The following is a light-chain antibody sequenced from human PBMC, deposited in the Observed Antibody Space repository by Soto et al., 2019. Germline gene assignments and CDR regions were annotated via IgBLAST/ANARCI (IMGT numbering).Light chain of an antibody. V-gene: IGLV2-14*01. CDR2: DVS. CDR3: SSYTSSSTLGV. CDR1: NSDVGGYNY. Sequence: QSALTQPASVSGSPGQSITISCTGTNSDVGGYNYVSWYQQHPGKAPKLMIYDVSNRPSGVSNRFSGSKSGNTASLTISGLQAEDEADYCCSSYTSSSTLGVFGGGTKLTVL. J-gene: IGLJ2*01.